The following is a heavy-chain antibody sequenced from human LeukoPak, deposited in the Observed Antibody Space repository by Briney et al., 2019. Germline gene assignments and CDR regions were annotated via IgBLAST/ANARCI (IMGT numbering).Heavy chain of an antibody. D-gene: IGHD3-10*01. CDR2: INHSGST. CDR3: AREIRRLWFGERRAYFDY. V-gene: IGHV4-34*01. J-gene: IGHJ4*02. Sequence: PSETLSLTCAVYGGSFSGYYWSWIRQPPGKGLECVGEINHSGSTNYNTSLTSRGPTSVDTTKNQISLKLSSVTAADTAVYYCAREIRRLWFGERRAYFDYWGQGTLVTVSS. CDR1: GGSFSGYY.